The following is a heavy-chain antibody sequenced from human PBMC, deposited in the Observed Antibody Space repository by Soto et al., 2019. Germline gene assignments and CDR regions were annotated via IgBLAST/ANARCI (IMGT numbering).Heavy chain of an antibody. CDR2: IYYSGNT. CDR3: ASSSLYGMDV. V-gene: IGHV4-30-4*01. J-gene: IGHJ6*02. CDR1: GGSISSGYYY. Sequence: SETLSLTCSVSGGSISSGYYYWSWIRQPPGKGLEWIGNIYYSGNTYYNPSLKSRLIISIDTSKKQLYLKVGSVTAADTAVYYCASSSLYGMDVCGQGTTVTVYS.